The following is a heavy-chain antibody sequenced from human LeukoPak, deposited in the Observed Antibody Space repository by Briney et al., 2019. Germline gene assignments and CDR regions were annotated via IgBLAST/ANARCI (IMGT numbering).Heavy chain of an antibody. CDR2: IGYNTGVI. D-gene: IGHD6-13*01. CDR3: ARNSSSSDFDY. J-gene: IGHJ4*02. V-gene: IGHV3-9*01. Sequence: GGSLRLSCAASGFSFDDYAMHWVRQAPGKGLEWVSGIGYNTGVIDYADSVKGRFTISRDNAKNTLYLQMNSLRAEDTAVYYCARNSSSSDFDYWGQGTLVTVSS. CDR1: GFSFDDYA.